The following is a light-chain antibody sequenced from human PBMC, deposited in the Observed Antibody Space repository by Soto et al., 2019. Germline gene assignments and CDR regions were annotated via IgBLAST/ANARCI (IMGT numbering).Light chain of an antibody. Sequence: EIVLTQSPGTLSLSPGERATLSCRSSQSVTSSYLAWYQQKPGQAPRLLIYGASSRATDIPDRFSGSGSGTDLTLTISRLEPEDFAVYYCQQYGSSVWTFGQGTKVDIK. CDR3: QQYGSSVWT. CDR2: GAS. CDR1: QSVTSSY. V-gene: IGKV3-20*01. J-gene: IGKJ1*01.